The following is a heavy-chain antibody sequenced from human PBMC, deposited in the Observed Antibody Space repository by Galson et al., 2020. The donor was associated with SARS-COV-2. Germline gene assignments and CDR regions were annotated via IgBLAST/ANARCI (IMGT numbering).Heavy chain of an antibody. CDR3: ARHETAITILSSPTEYFQH. Sequence: ETSETLSLTCTVAGGNISSYYWSWFRQPPGKGLEWIGYIYYSGSTNYNPSLKSLLTISVDTSKNQFSLKLRSVNAAATAVYYCARHETAITILSSPTEYFQHWGQGTLVTVSS. CDR2: IYYSGST. D-gene: IGHD3-10*01. CDR1: GGNISSYY. V-gene: IGHV4-59*08. J-gene: IGHJ1*01.